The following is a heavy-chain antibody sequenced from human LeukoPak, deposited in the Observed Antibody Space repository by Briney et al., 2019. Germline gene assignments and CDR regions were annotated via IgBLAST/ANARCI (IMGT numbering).Heavy chain of an antibody. CDR3: ARGYSYGYIRY. D-gene: IGHD5-18*01. V-gene: IGHV3-66*01. J-gene: IGHJ4*02. CDR1: GFTVSSNY. CDR2: IYDGGST. Sequence: GGSLRLSCAASGFTVSSNYMNRVRQAPGKGLEWVSVIYDGGSTDYADSVKGRFTISRDNSKNMLYLQMNSLRAEDTAVYYCARGYSYGYIRYWGQGTLVTVSS.